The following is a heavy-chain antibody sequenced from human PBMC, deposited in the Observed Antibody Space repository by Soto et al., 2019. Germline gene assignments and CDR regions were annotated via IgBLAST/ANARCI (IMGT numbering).Heavy chain of an antibody. D-gene: IGHD3-22*01. V-gene: IGHV3-23*01. CDR1: EFTVSNYA. CDR2: ISYGGGTT. CDR3: AKNPGYYYDSTGYHFDY. Sequence: HPGGSLRLSCSASEFTVSNYAVSWVRPAPGKGLEWVSAISYGGGTTYYADSVKGRFTISRDNSKNTLYLQMNSLRAEDTAVYYCAKNPGYYYDSTGYHFDYWGQGTLVTVSS. J-gene: IGHJ4*02.